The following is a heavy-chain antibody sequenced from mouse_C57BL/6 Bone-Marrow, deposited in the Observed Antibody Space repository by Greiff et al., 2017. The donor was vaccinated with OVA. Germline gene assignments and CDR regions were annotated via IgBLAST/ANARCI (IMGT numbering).Heavy chain of an antibody. CDR2: IDPEDGET. D-gene: IGHD1-1*01. J-gene: IGHJ2*01. V-gene: IGHV14-2*01. CDR3: ARGHYYGSSPYYFDY. Sequence: VQLQQSGAELVKPGASVKLSCTASGFNIKDYYMHWVKQRTEQGLEWIGRIDPEDGETKYAQKFQGKATITADTSSNTAYLQLSSLTSEDTAVYYCARGHYYGSSPYYFDYWGQGTTLTVSS. CDR1: GFNIKDYY.